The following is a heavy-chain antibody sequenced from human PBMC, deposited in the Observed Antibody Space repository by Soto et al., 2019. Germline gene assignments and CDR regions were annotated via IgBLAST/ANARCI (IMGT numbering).Heavy chain of an antibody. J-gene: IGHJ5*02. V-gene: IGHV3-9*01. Sequence: EVQLVESGGGLVQPGRSLRLSCAASGFTFDDYAMHWVRQAPGKGLEWVSGMSWNSGSIGYADSVNGRFTISRDNAKNPLYLQMNRLRAEDTALYYCAKGPFGYSGWYRGGWFDPWGQGTLVTVSS. D-gene: IGHD6-19*01. CDR1: GFTFDDYA. CDR2: MSWNSGSI. CDR3: AKGPFGYSGWYRGGWFDP.